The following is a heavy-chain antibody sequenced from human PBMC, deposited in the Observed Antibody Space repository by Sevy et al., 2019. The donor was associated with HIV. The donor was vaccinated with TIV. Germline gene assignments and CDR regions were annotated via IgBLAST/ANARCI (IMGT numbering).Heavy chain of an antibody. Sequence: GGSLRLSCAASGFTFSDYYMNLVRQAPGKGLEWVSSISGRSSYIHYADSVRGRFTISRDNAKNSLYLQMNSLRVDDTAVYFCARDGGCSSTSCLLYFDSWGQGALVTVSS. J-gene: IGHJ4*02. CDR2: ISGRSSYI. V-gene: IGHV3-21*06. D-gene: IGHD2-2*01. CDR3: ARDGGCSSTSCLLYFDS. CDR1: GFTFSDYY.